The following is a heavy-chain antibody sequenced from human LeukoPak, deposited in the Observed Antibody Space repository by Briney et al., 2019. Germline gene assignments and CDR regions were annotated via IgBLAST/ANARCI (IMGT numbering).Heavy chain of an antibody. CDR3: ARTYSGSYYDPWYYYYGMDV. J-gene: IGHJ6*02. D-gene: IGHD1-26*01. CDR2: INPNSGGT. Sequence: ASVKVSCKASGYTFTGYYMHWVRQAPGQGLEWMGWINPNSGGTNYAQKFQGRVTMTRDTSISTAYMELSRLRSDDTAVYYCARTYSGSYYDPWYYYYGMDVWGQGTTVTVPS. CDR1: GYTFTGYY. V-gene: IGHV1-2*02.